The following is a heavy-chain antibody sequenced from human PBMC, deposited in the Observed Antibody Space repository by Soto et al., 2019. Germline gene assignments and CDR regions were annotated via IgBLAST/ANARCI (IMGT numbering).Heavy chain of an antibody. V-gene: IGHV3-23*01. CDR3: AKDDTVAAGYYFDS. J-gene: IGHJ4*02. Sequence: EVQLLESGGGLVQPGGSLRLSCAASGVTFSSYAMSWVRQARGEGLEWVSAISGSGGSTYYADSVKGRFTISRDNSKKTLYLQMNSLRAEDTAVYYCAKDDTVAAGYYFDSWGQGTLVTVSS. CDR2: ISGSGGST. CDR1: GVTFSSYA. D-gene: IGHD4-17*01.